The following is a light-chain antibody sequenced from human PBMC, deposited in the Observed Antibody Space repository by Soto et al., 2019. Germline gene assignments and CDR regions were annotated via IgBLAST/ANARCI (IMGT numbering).Light chain of an antibody. CDR2: GAS. Sequence: EIVLTQSPGTLSLSPGERATLSCRASQSVSSSYLAWYQQKPGQAPRLLIYGASSRATGIPDRFSGSGSGTDFTLTISRLEPEDFAVYYCQQYGSSPFMYTFGQGNKLEIK. CDR3: QQYGSSPFMYT. V-gene: IGKV3-20*01. J-gene: IGKJ2*01. CDR1: QSVSSSY.